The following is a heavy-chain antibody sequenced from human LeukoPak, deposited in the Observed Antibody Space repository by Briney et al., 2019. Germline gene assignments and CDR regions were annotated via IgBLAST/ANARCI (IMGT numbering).Heavy chain of an antibody. J-gene: IGHJ4*02. D-gene: IGHD4-17*01. V-gene: IGHV3-53*01. CDR2: IYPDGRT. Sequence: PGGSLRLSCAVSGFTVTDNYMSWVRQAPGKGLQWVSVIYPDGRTYYADSVKGRFTISRDISRNTLLLQMNNLRADDTAVHYCARTNPVYGDYDYWSQGTLVTVSS. CDR1: GFTVTDNY. CDR3: ARTNPVYGDYDY.